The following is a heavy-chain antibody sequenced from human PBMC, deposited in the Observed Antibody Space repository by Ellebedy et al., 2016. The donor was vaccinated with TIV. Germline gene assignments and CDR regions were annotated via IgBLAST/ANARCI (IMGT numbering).Heavy chain of an antibody. J-gene: IGHJ5*02. D-gene: IGHD6-13*01. Sequence: GESLKISCVASGFTFSSYSMTWVRQAPGKGLQWVSVISGRGTGLYAYYADSVKGRFTISRDDSQDTLYLQMDTLRADDMAVYYCARLPTAHIARDVAWFGPWGQGTLVTVSS. V-gene: IGHV3-23*01. CDR2: ISGRGTGLYA. CDR3: ARLPTAHIARDVAWFGP. CDR1: GFTFSSYS.